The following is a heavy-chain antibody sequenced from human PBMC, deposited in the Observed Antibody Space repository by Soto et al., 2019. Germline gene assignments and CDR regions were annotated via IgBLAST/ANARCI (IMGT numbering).Heavy chain of an antibody. J-gene: IGHJ5*02. Sequence: QLHLQESGPELVKPSETLSLTCTVSGDAISSNSYYWGWVRQTPGKGLEWIGSIYYSGNTYYSPSLTSRVTLSVDTSKNQFSLKLTSVTAADTAVYYCTRHVPGAVAGTVKRRVWFDPWGQGIMVTVSS. CDR2: IYYSGNT. CDR1: GDAISSNSYY. CDR3: TRHVPGAVAGTVKRRVWFDP. D-gene: IGHD6-19*01. V-gene: IGHV4-39*01.